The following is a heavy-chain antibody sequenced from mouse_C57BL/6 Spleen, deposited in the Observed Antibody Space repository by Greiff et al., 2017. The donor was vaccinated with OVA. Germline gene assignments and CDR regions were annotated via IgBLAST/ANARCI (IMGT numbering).Heavy chain of an antibody. V-gene: IGHV1-82*01. Sequence: VQLQQSGPELVKPGASVKISCKASGYAFSSSWMNWVKQRPGKGLEWIGRIYPGDGDTNYNGKFKGKATLTADKSSSPAYMQLSSLTSEDSAVYFCARPDGYYPAWFAYWGQGTLVTVSA. CDR2: IYPGDGDT. CDR1: GYAFSSSW. J-gene: IGHJ3*01. D-gene: IGHD2-3*01. CDR3: ARPDGYYPAWFAY.